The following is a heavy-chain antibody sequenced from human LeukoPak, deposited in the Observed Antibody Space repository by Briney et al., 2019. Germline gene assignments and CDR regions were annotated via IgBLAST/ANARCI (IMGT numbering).Heavy chain of an antibody. V-gene: IGHV4-61*02. Sequence: SQTLSLTCTVSGGSISSGSYYWSWIRQPAGKGLEWIGRVYTSGSANYNPSLKSRVTISADTSKNQFSLKLSSVIAADTAVYYCGREDTGYSSGWSQLGAFDYWGQGTLVTVSS. J-gene: IGHJ4*02. CDR3: GREDTGYSSGWSQLGAFDY. CDR1: GGSISSGSYY. CDR2: VYTSGSA. D-gene: IGHD6-19*01.